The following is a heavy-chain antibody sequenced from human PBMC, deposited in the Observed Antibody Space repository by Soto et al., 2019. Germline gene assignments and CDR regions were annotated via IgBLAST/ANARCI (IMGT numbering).Heavy chain of an antibody. J-gene: IGHJ4*02. CDR1: GFTFDDYA. CDR2: ISWNSGSI. Sequence: GGSLRLSCAASGFTFDDYAMHWVRQAPGKGLEWVSGISWNSGSIGYADSVKGRFTISRDNAKNSLYLQMNSLRAEDTALYYCAKALPKNFDWLPHFDYWGQGTLVTVSS. CDR3: AKALPKNFDWLPHFDY. D-gene: IGHD3-9*01. V-gene: IGHV3-9*01.